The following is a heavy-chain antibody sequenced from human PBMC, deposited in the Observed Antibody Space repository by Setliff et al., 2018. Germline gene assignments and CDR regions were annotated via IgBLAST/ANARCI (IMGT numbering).Heavy chain of an antibody. J-gene: IGHJ4*02. CDR1: GFNFSSYW. CDR2: LNNDGTTI. D-gene: IGHD6-25*01. V-gene: IGHV3-48*04. Sequence: GGSLRLSCAASGFNFSSYWMSWVRQAPGKGLEWISYLNNDGTTIYYADSVRGRFTISRDNARDSLYLQINSLRAEDTAVYYCVRDTTSGWMLTNWGQGTLVTVSS. CDR3: VRDTTSGWMLTN.